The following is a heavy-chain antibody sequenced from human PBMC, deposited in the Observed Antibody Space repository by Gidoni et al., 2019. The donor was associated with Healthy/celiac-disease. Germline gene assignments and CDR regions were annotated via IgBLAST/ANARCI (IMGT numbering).Heavy chain of an antibody. D-gene: IGHD6-6*01. CDR3: ARVPVGSSPHYYYMDV. J-gene: IGHJ6*03. CDR2: INHSGST. CDR1: GGSFSGYY. Sequence: QVQLQQWGAGLLKPSETLSLTCAVYGGSFSGYYWSWIRQPPGKGLEWIGEINHSGSTNYNPSLKSRVTISVDTSKNQFSLKLSSVTAADTAVYYCARVPVGSSPHYYYMDVWGKGTTVTVSS. V-gene: IGHV4-34*01.